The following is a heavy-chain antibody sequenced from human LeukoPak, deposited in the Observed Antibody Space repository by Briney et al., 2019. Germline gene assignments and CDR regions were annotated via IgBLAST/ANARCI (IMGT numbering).Heavy chain of an antibody. Sequence: PGGSLRLSCSASGFTFSDYDMTWVRQVPGKGLEWVANINRGGNEVHYVDSVKGRFTISRDNAKNSLYLQLDSLRVEDTAVYYCARVGTWELQRVFDYWGQGTLVTVSS. CDR3: ARVGTWELQRVFDY. D-gene: IGHD1-26*01. CDR2: INRGGNEV. CDR1: GFTFSDYD. J-gene: IGHJ4*02. V-gene: IGHV3-7*01.